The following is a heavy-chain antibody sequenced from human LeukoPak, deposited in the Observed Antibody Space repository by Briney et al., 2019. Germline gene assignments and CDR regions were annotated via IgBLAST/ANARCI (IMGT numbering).Heavy chain of an antibody. CDR3: ARDRGDGFDP. D-gene: IGHD3-10*01. CDR2: INHSGST. Sequence: WETLSLTCAVYGGSFSGYYWSWIRQPPGKGLEWIGEINHSGSTNYNPSLKSRVTISVDTSKNQFSLTLSSVTAADTAVYYCARDRGDGFDPWGQGTPVTVSS. J-gene: IGHJ5*02. CDR1: GGSFSGYY. V-gene: IGHV4-34*01.